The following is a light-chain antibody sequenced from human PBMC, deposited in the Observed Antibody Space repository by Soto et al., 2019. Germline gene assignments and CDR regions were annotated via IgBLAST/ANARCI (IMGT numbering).Light chain of an antibody. Sequence: EVVLTQSPGTLSPSPGERATLSCKASQSISSSYLAWYQQKPGQAPRLLIYGASTRATGIPDKFSGSGSGTDFTLTISRLEPEDFAVYYCQQYGGSPRGTFGQGTRLEIK. CDR2: GAS. CDR1: QSISSSY. CDR3: QQYGGSPRGT. V-gene: IGKV3-20*01. J-gene: IGKJ2*01.